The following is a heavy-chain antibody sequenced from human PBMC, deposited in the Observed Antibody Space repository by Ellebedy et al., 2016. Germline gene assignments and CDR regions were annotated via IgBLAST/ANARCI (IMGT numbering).Heavy chain of an antibody. CDR2: INHSGST. V-gene: IGHV4-34*01. CDR3: ARGTGSYGCGMDV. D-gene: IGHD1-26*01. Sequence: SETLSLTXAVYGGSFSGYYWSWIRQPPGKGLEWIGEINHSGSTNYSPSLKSRVTISVDTSKNQFSLRLSSVTAADTAVYYCARGTGSYGCGMDVWGQGTTVTVSS. J-gene: IGHJ6*02. CDR1: GGSFSGYY.